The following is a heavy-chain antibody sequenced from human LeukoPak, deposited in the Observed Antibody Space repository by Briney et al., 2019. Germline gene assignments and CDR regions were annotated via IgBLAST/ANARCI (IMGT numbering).Heavy chain of an antibody. CDR1: GVSISSRSYY. Sequence: SETLSLTCTVSGVSISSRSYYWAWLRQPPGKGLEWIGSIYYSGSTYYNPSLKSRVTISVDTSKIQFSLKLSSVTAADTAVYYCARHSWGYGYYYGMDVWGQGTTVTVSS. V-gene: IGHV4-39*01. D-gene: IGHD5-18*01. J-gene: IGHJ6*02. CDR3: ARHSWGYGYYYGMDV. CDR2: IYYSGST.